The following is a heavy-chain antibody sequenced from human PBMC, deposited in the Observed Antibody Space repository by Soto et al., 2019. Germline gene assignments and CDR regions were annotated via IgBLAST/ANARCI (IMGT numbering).Heavy chain of an antibody. J-gene: IGHJ4*02. Sequence: PSETLSLTCTVSGGSISSGVYYWIWIRQHPGKVLEWIGYIYYSGSTYYNPSLKSRVTISVDTSKNQFSLKLSSVTAADTAVYYCARSPFHCSSTSCYLFDYWGQGTLVTVSS. CDR1: GGSISSGVYY. V-gene: IGHV4-61*08. CDR3: ARSPFHCSSTSCYLFDY. D-gene: IGHD2-2*01. CDR2: IYYSGST.